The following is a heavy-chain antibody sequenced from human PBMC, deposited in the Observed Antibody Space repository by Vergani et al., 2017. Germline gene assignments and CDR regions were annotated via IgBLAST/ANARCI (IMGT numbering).Heavy chain of an antibody. D-gene: IGHD1-1*01. CDR3: ARGRLSIRRLWDDAYNFDY. CDR1: GGSISSGDYY. J-gene: IGHJ4*02. V-gene: IGHV4-61*08. CDR2: INHSGST. Sequence: QVQLQESGPGLVKPSQTLSLTCTVSGGSISSGDYYWSWIRQPPGKGLEWIGEINHSGSTNYNPSLKSRVTISVDTSKNQFSLKLSSVTAADTAVYYCARGRLSIRRLWDDAYNFDYWGQGTLVTVSS.